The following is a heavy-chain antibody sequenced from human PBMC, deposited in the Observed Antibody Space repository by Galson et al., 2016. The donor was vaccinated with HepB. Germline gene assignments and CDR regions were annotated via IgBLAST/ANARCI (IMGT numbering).Heavy chain of an antibody. J-gene: IGHJ2*01. CDR1: GFIVSSND. Sequence: SLRLPYAASGFIVSSNDLSWFRPGPGKGLEWVSVLYSGGSTYYADSVKGRFTISRDNSKNTLYLQMNSLRAEDTAVYYCASLRFKGFDLWGRGTLVTVSS. CDR3: ASLRFKGFDL. D-gene: IGHD3-3*01. CDR2: LYSGGST. V-gene: IGHV3-53*01.